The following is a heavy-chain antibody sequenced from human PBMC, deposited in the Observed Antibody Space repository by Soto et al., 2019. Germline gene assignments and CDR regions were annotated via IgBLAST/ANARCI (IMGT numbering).Heavy chain of an antibody. D-gene: IGHD6-13*01. Sequence: PSETLSLTCTVSGCSISSYYWSWIRQPPGKGLEGSGDSYYSGSTNYNPSLKSRVTISVDTSKNQFSLKLSSVTAADTAVYYCARDRGIAAAGTHYYYGMDVWGQGTTVTVSS. CDR1: GCSISSYY. CDR3: ARDRGIAAAGTHYYYGMDV. V-gene: IGHV4-59*01. J-gene: IGHJ6*02. CDR2: SYYSGST.